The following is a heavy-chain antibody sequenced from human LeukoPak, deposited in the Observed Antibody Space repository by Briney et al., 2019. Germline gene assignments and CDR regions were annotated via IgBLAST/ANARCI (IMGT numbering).Heavy chain of an antibody. V-gene: IGHV3-21*01. CDR3: ARARSGYGYGDAFDI. CDR2: ISSSSSNI. J-gene: IGHJ3*02. D-gene: IGHD5-18*01. Sequence: GGSLRLSCAASGFTFSSYSMSWVRQAPGKGLEWVSSISSSSSNIYYADSVKGRFTISRDNAKNSLYLQMNSLRAEDSAVYYCARARSGYGYGDAFDIWGQGTMVTVSS. CDR1: GFTFSSYS.